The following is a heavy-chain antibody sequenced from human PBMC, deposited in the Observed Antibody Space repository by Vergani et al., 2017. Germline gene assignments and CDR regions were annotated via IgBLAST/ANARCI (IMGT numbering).Heavy chain of an antibody. CDR1: GFTFSSHA. CDR2: IKNTGDST. CDR3: AKDCDILTGFDY. J-gene: IGHJ4*02. Sequence: EVQLLQSEGAVVQPGGSLRLSCVASGFTFSSHAMGWVRQGHGQGLEWVSSIKNTGDSTHYADSVKGRFTISRDNSKNTLYLQMNSLRVEDTAVYYCAKDCDILTGFDYWGQGTLVTVSS. D-gene: IGHD3-9*01. V-gene: IGHV3-23*01.